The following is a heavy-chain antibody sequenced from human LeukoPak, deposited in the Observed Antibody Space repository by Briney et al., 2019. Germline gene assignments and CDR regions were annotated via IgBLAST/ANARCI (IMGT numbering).Heavy chain of an antibody. V-gene: IGHV3-33*06. CDR2: IWYDGSNK. J-gene: IGHJ4*02. CDR1: GFTFSSYG. Sequence: GRSLRLSCAASGFTFSSYGMHWVRQAPGKGLEWVAVIWYDGSNKYYADSVKGRFTISRDNSKNTLYLQMNSLRVEDTAVYYCAKDSAAYYDILTGYSGANDYWGQGTLVTVSS. CDR3: AKDSAAYYDILTGYSGANDY. D-gene: IGHD3-9*01.